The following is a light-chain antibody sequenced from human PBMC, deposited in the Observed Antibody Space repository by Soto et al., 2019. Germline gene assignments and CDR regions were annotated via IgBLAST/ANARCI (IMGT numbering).Light chain of an antibody. Sequence: QSALTQPASVSGSPGQSITISCTGTGSDVGGYNYVSWYHQHPGKAPKVMIYDVSNRPSGVSNRFSGSKSGNTASLTISGLQAEDEADYYCSSYTSASTPFVFGGGTKLTVL. V-gene: IGLV2-14*01. J-gene: IGLJ2*01. CDR2: DVS. CDR1: GSDVGGYNY. CDR3: SSYTSASTPFV.